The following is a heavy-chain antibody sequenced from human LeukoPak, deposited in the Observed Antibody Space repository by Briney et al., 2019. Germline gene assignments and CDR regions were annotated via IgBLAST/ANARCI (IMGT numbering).Heavy chain of an antibody. V-gene: IGHV3-9*03. CDR2: ISWNSGSI. CDR3: AGLRGDGGAY. J-gene: IGHJ4*02. D-gene: IGHD3-16*01. CDR1: GFTFDDYA. Sequence: SLRLSCAASGFTFDDYAMHWVRQAPGKGLEWVSGISWNSGSIGYADSVKGRFTISRDNAKNSLYLQMNSLRAEDMALYYCAGLRGDGGAYWGQGTLVTVSS.